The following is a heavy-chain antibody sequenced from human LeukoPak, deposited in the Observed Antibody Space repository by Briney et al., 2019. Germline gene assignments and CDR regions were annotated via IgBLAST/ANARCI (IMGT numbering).Heavy chain of an antibody. J-gene: IGHJ5*02. CDR3: ARYGGKIVVVPAAMPAVGWFDP. V-gene: IGHV1-3*01. CDR1: GYTFTSYA. D-gene: IGHD2-2*01. CDR2: INAGNGNT. Sequence: ASVKVSCKASGYTFTSYAMHWVRQAPGQRLEWMGWINAGNGNTKYSQKSQGRVTITRDTSASTAYMELSSLRSEDTAVYYCARYGGKIVVVPAAMPAVGWFDPWGQGTLVTVSS.